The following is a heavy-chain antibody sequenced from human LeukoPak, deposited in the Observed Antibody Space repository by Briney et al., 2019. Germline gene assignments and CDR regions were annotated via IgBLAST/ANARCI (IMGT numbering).Heavy chain of an antibody. J-gene: IGHJ4*02. Sequence: RTSETLSLTCTVSGGSVSTTNYYWDWIRQPPGKGLEWIGEINHSGSTNYNPSLKSRVTISVDTSKNQFSLKLSSVTAADTAVYYCATAYGSGSYYLFDYWGQGTLVTVSS. CDR3: ATAYGSGSYYLFDY. CDR1: GGSVSTTNYY. D-gene: IGHD3-10*01. V-gene: IGHV4-39*07. CDR2: INHSGST.